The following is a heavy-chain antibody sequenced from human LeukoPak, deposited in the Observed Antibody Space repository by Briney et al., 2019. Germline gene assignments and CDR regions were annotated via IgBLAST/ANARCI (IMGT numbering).Heavy chain of an antibody. J-gene: IGHJ4*01. Sequence: PGGSLRLSCAASGFTFSSYAMSWVRQPPGKGLEWIGEINDSGSVNCNPSLKNRVTLSVDTSKNQFSLRLSSVAAADTAVYYCARRLVDSGASQVSDDWGQGTLVTVSS. CDR3: ARRLVDSGASQVSDD. CDR1: GFTFSSYA. V-gene: IGHV4-34*01. D-gene: IGHD2-15*01. CDR2: INDSGSV.